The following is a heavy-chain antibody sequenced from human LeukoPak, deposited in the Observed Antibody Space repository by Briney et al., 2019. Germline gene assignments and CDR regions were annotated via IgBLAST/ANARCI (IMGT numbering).Heavy chain of an antibody. CDR1: GDSISSNNYY. Sequence: PSETLSLTCTVSGDSISSNNYYWGWIRQPPGKGLEWIGSFYYSGNIYYSPSLESRLTISVDTSKKQFSLELSSVTAADTAVYYCARGIDRYDSSGYSSWGQGTLVTVSS. CDR2: FYYSGNI. CDR3: ARGIDRYDSSGYSS. J-gene: IGHJ4*02. V-gene: IGHV4-39*07. D-gene: IGHD3-22*01.